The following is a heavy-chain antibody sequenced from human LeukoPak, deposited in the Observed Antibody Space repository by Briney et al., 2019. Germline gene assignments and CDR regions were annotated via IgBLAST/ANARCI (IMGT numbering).Heavy chain of an antibody. D-gene: IGHD3-22*01. CDR1: GGSISSGGYY. V-gene: IGHV4-31*03. Sequence: SETLSLTCTVSGGSISSGGYYWSWIRLHPGKGLEWIGYIYYSGSTYYNPSLKSRVTISVDTSKNQFSLKLSSVTAADTAVYYCARAGLYYYDSSGYSHLPYYFDYWGQGTLVTVSS. CDR2: IYYSGST. J-gene: IGHJ4*02. CDR3: ARAGLYYYDSSGYSHLPYYFDY.